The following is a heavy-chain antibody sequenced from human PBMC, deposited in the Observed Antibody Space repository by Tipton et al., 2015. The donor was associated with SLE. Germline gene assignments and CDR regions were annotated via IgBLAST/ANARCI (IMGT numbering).Heavy chain of an antibody. J-gene: IGHJ3*02. D-gene: IGHD6-13*01. CDR1: GNSIANGGYY. CDR2: IYYSVTT. V-gene: IGHV4-31*02. Sequence: LRLSCTVSGNSIANGGYYWSWIRQNPGKGLEWIGCIYYSVTTYYNPSLKSRITISVDTSKNQFSLKLSSVTAADTAVYYCARSTAAGPEAFDIWGQGTMVTVSS. CDR3: ARSTAAGPEAFDI.